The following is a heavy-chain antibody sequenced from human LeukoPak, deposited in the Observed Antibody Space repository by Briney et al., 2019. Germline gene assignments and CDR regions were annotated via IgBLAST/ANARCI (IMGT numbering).Heavy chain of an antibody. V-gene: IGHV4-4*07. D-gene: IGHD6-13*01. CDR1: GGSISSYY. CDR2: IYTSGST. CDR3: ARDHGLLGSWYYFDY. J-gene: IGHJ4*02. Sequence: SETLSLTCTVSGGSISSYYWSWVRQPAGKGLEWIGRIYTSGSTNYNPSLKSRVTMSVDTSKNQFSLKLSSVTAADTAVYYCARDHGLLGSWYYFDYWGQGTLVTVSS.